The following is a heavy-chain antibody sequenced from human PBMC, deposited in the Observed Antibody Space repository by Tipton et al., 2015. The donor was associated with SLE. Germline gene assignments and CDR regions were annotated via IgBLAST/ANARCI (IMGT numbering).Heavy chain of an antibody. Sequence: LRLSCAVYGGSFSGYYWSWIRQPPGKGLEWIGEINHSGSTNYNPSLKSRVTISVDTSKNQFSLKVRSVSAADTAVYYCARIQMGTHYFDSWGQGILVTVSS. CDR2: INHSGST. CDR1: GGSFSGYY. D-gene: IGHD7-27*01. V-gene: IGHV4-34*01. CDR3: ARIQMGTHYFDS. J-gene: IGHJ4*02.